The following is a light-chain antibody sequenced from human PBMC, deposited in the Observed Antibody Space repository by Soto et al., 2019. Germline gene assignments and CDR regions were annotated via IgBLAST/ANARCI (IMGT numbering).Light chain of an antibody. CDR3: QEYNDWRPIT. CDR2: GAS. CDR1: QSISTK. Sequence: IVMTQSPATLSVSPGERATVSCRASQSISTKLACYQQKPGQAPRLLIYGASTRATGIPVRFSGSGSGTEFTLTITSLQFEDFAVYYCQEYNDWRPITFGGGTKVDI. V-gene: IGKV3-15*01. J-gene: IGKJ4*01.